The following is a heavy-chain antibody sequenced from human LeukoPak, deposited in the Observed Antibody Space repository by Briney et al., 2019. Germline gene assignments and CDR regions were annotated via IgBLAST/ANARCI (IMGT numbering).Heavy chain of an antibody. J-gene: IGHJ5*02. CDR2: LHTRGGT. CDR1: GGSVSSYY. D-gene: IGHD4-17*01. Sequence: SETLSLTCTVAGGSVSSYYWSWIRRPARKGLEWIGLLHTRGGTNYNPSLKSRVTLSVDTSKNQFSLRLSSVTAADTAVYYCARDDYGDYGGFDPWGQGTLVTVSS. CDR3: ARDDYGDYGGFDP. V-gene: IGHV4-4*07.